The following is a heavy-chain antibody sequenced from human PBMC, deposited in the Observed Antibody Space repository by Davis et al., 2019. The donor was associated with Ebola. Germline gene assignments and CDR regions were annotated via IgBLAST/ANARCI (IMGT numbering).Heavy chain of an antibody. CDR2: IKQDGSEK. V-gene: IGHV3-7*03. J-gene: IGHJ4*02. CDR1: GFTFSNYW. Sequence: GEPLKISCAASGFTFSNYWMSWVRQAPGKGLEWVANIKQDGSEKYYVDSVKGRFTISRDNAKNSLYLQMNSLRAEDTAVYYCARGTKNYWGQGTLVTVSS. D-gene: IGHD2-8*01. CDR3: ARGTKNY.